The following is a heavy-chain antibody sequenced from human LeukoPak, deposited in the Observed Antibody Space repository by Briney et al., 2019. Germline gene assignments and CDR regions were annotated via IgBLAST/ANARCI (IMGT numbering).Heavy chain of an antibody. V-gene: IGHV1-2*06. J-gene: IGHJ4*02. D-gene: IGHD4-17*01. CDR2: INPNSGGT. CDR3: ARSTMTTVTTQEFDY. Sequence: ASVKVSCKASGYTFTGYYMHWVRQAPGQGLEWMGRINPNSGGTNYAQKFQGRVTMTRDTSISTVYMELSRLRSDDTAVYYCARSTMTTVTTQEFDYWGQGTLVTVSS. CDR1: GYTFTGYY.